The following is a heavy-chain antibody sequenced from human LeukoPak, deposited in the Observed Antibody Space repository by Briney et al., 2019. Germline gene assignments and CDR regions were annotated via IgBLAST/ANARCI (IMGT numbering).Heavy chain of an antibody. CDR3: AREVVDATPSRDYYYYMDV. Sequence: SETLSLTCTVSGGSISSYYWSWIRQSAGKGLEWIGRIYISGSTNYNPSLKSRVTMSVDTSKNQSSLKLTSVTAADTAVYYCAREVVDATPSRDYYYYMDVWGKGTTVTVSS. J-gene: IGHJ6*03. CDR2: IYISGST. D-gene: IGHD2-15*01. V-gene: IGHV4-4*07. CDR1: GGSISSYY.